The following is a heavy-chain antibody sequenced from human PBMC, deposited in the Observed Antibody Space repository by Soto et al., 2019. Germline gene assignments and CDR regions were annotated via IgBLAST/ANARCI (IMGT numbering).Heavy chain of an antibody. J-gene: IGHJ4*02. CDR3: ASVAVLAAAGTTDY. CDR2: ISGTSDSI. V-gene: IGHV3-11*06. CDR1: GFTFGYYW. Sequence: GGSLRLSCAASGFTFGYYWMSWVRQAPGKGLEWVAYISGTSDSIPYADSVKGRFTISRDNAKNSLYLQMKSLRAEDTAVYYCASVAVLAAAGTTDYWGQGTLVTVYS. D-gene: IGHD6-13*01.